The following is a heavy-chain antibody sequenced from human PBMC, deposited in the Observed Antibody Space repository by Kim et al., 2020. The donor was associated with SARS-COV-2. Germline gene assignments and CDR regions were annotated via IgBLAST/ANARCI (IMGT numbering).Heavy chain of an antibody. Sequence: SETLSLTCAVYGGSFSGYHWYWIRQPPGQGLEWIGEINDSGSANYNPSLKSRVTISTDTSKNQFSLNITSVTAADTAVYFCGRGEGRTWPSGNYWGQGTLVSVSS. CDR1: GGSFSGYH. CDR2: INDSGSA. CDR3: GRGEGRTWPSGNY. D-gene: IGHD6-25*01. J-gene: IGHJ4*02. V-gene: IGHV4-34*01.